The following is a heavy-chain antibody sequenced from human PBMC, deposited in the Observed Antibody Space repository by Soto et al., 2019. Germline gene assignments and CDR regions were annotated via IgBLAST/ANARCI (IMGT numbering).Heavy chain of an antibody. CDR3: AKVRLYGGNSLFDY. J-gene: IGHJ4*02. CDR2: ISGGGGST. D-gene: IGHD4-17*01. Sequence: EVQLLESGGGLVQPGGSLRLSCAASGFTFSSYAMGWVRQAPGRGLEWVSAISGGGGSTYYADSVKGRFTISRDNSKNTLYLQMNSLRADDTAVYYCAKVRLYGGNSLFDYWGQGTLVTVSS. CDR1: GFTFSSYA. V-gene: IGHV3-23*01.